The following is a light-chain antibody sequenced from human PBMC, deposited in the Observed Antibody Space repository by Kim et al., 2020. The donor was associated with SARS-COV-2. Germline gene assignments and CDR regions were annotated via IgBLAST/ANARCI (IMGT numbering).Light chain of an antibody. CDR2: QAS. Sequence: SASVGDRVTISCRASQYITTWLAWYQQKPGKAPKLLIYQASTLESGVPSRFSGTGSGTEFSLTISSLQPDDVATYYCQHYNSYPYTFGQGTKLEI. J-gene: IGKJ2*01. V-gene: IGKV1-5*01. CDR3: QHYNSYPYT. CDR1: QYITTW.